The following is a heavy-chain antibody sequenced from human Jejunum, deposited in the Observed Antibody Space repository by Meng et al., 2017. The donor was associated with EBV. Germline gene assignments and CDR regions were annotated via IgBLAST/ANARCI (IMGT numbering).Heavy chain of an antibody. CDR1: GGSFSDEY. Sequence: LQWCAGPFRSSEHLSHTCAVYGGSFSDEYLSWIRQPPGKGLEWIGEIVHSGRTNYNLSLKSQVTLSLLTSKDHFSLRLSSVNAADTAVYYCATLNCTVGTCSFDSWGQGTLVTVSS. CDR2: IVHSGRT. J-gene: IGHJ4*02. CDR3: ATLNCTVGTCSFDS. D-gene: IGHD2-8*02. V-gene: IGHV4-34*12.